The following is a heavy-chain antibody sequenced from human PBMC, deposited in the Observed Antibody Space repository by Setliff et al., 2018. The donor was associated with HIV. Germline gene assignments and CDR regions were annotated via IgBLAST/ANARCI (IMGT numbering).Heavy chain of an antibody. CDR3: ARVAPKGYQLLFSSV. Sequence: SETLSLXXTVSGGSISSGSYYWSWIRQPAGKGLEWIGRIYTSGSTNYNPSLKSRVTISVDTSKNQFSLKLSSVTAADTAVYYCARVAPKGYQLLFSSVWGRGTTVTVSS. D-gene: IGHD2-2*01. V-gene: IGHV4-61*02. CDR2: IYTSGST. CDR1: GGSISSGSYY. J-gene: IGHJ6*02.